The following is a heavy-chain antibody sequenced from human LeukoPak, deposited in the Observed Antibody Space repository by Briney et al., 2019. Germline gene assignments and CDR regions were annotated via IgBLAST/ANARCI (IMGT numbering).Heavy chain of an antibody. CDR2: IRYDGSNK. V-gene: IGHV3-30*02. CDR1: GFTFSSYG. D-gene: IGHD6-6*01. Sequence: PGGSLRRSCAASGFTFSSYGMHWVRQAPGKGLEWVAFIRYDGSNKYYADSVKGRFTISRDNSKNTLYLQMNSLRAEDTAVYYCAKALGSVSRDSSSWYFDYWGQGTLVTVSS. J-gene: IGHJ4*02. CDR3: AKALGSVSRDSSSWYFDY.